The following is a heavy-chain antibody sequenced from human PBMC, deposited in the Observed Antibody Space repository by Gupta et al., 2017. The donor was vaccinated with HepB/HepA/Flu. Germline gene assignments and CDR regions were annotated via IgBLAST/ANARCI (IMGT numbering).Heavy chain of an antibody. CDR2: STYDNSYR. CDR1: GFTFNSHS. V-gene: IGHV3-21*01. D-gene: IGHD1-14*01. Sequence: ELQLVEAGGGLVKPGWSLRLTCAASGFTFNSHSMTWVRQAPGKGLQLVSSSTYDNSYRSYANSVKDRFTMSRENAKNSLSLQMNGLRAEGTAVYYWVRDTSGGAGIRDRGSDYWGQGTLVTVSS. CDR3: VRDTSGGAGIRDRGSDY. J-gene: IGHJ4*02.